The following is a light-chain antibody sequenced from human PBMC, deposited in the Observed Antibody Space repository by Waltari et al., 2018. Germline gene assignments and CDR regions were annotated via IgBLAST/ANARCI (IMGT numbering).Light chain of an antibody. Sequence: QSALTQPRPVSGSPGQSVTISCTGTSSDVGRYNHVSWYQQHPDKAPKLIIYDINKRPSGVPDRFSGSKSGNTASLTISGLQAEDEADYYCCSYVGSNIYWVFGGGTKLTVL. CDR3: CSYVGSNIYWV. V-gene: IGLV2-11*01. J-gene: IGLJ3*02. CDR2: DIN. CDR1: SSDVGRYNH.